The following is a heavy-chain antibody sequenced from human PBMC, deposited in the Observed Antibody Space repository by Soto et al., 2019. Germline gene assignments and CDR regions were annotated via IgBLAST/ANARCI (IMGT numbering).Heavy chain of an antibody. CDR3: AKEMYSGSYSIGY. Sequence: LRLSCAASGFTFSSYAMSWVRQAPGKGLEWVSAISGSGGSTYYADSVKGRFTISRDNSKNTLYLQVNSLRAEDTAVYYCAKEMYSGSYSIGYWGQGTLVTVSS. CDR2: ISGSGGST. CDR1: GFTFSSYA. D-gene: IGHD1-26*01. V-gene: IGHV3-23*01. J-gene: IGHJ4*02.